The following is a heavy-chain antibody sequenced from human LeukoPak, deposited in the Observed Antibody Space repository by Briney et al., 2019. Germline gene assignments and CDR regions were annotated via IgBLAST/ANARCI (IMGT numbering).Heavy chain of an antibody. CDR1: GYTFTSYG. CDR3: ARVGYYYGLGSYYNAQTPHLFDP. D-gene: IGHD3-10*01. CDR2: ISAYNGNT. Sequence: GASVKVSCKASGYTFTSYGISWVRQAPGQGLEWMGWISAYNGNTNYAQRLQGRVTMTTDTSTGTAYMELKSLISDDTAVYYCARVGYYYGLGSYYNAQTPHLFDPWGQGTLVTVSS. J-gene: IGHJ5*02. V-gene: IGHV1-18*01.